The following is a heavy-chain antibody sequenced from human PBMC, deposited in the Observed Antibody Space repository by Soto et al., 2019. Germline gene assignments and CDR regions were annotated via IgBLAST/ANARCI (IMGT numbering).Heavy chain of an antibody. D-gene: IGHD3-10*01. J-gene: IGHJ4*02. CDR2: FYHSGST. Sequence: SETLSLTCAVSGHSISSGYYWGWIRQPPGKGLEWIGSFYHSGSTYYNPSLKSRVTISVDTSKNQFSLKLSSVTAADTAVYYCARGEYYGSGNYFDYWSQGTLVTVSS. CDR3: ARGEYYGSGNYFDY. CDR1: GHSISSGYY. V-gene: IGHV4-38-2*01.